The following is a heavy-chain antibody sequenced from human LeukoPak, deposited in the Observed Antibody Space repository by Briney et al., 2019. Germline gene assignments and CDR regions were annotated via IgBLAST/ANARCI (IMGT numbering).Heavy chain of an antibody. CDR2: FFYIGST. J-gene: IGHJ4*02. CDR1: GGSITSYY. D-gene: IGHD4-4*01. Sequence: TSETLSLTCTVSGGSITSYYWSWIRQPPGKGLEWIGYFFYIGSTSYNPSLKSRVTISADTSKNQFSLRLSSATAADTAVYYCARDPADYSGSYYFDYWGQGTLVTVSS. CDR3: ARDPADYSGSYYFDY. V-gene: IGHV4-59*01.